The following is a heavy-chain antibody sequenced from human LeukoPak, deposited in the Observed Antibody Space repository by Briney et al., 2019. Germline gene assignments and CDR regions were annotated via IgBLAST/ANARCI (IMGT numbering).Heavy chain of an antibody. CDR2: IIPIFGTA. CDR3: ARERAYYDILTGYYPVYLDY. D-gene: IGHD3-9*01. J-gene: IGHJ4*02. V-gene: IGHV1-69*05. CDR1: GGTFSSYA. Sequence: SVKVSCKASGGTFSSYAISWVRQAPGQGLEWMGGIIPIFGTANYAQKFQGRVTITTDESTSTAYMELSSLRAEDTGVYYCARERAYYDILTGYYPVYLDYWGQGTLVTVSS.